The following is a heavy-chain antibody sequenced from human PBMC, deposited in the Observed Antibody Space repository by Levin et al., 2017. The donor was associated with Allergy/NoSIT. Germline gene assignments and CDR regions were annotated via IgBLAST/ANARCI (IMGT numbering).Heavy chain of an antibody. V-gene: IGHV3-30*03. D-gene: IGHD3-22*01. CDR2: ISYDGNTQ. J-gene: IGHJ6*02. CDR1: GFSFSYYA. CDR3: ALGAPFDSSDYQPYGMAL. Sequence: PGESLKISCAASGFSFSYYAMHWVRQAPGKGLEWVAVISYDGNTQFYADSVKGRFTISRDNSKNTLSLQMNSLRAEDTAVYYGALGAPFDSSDYQPYGMALWGQGATVTVSS.